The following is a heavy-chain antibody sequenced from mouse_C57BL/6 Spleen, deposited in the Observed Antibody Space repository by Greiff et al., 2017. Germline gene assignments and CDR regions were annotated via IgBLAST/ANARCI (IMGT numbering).Heavy chain of an antibody. Sequence: VQLQQPGAELVKPGASVKLSCKASGYSFTDYNMNWVKQSNGKSLEWIGVINPNYGTTSYNQKFKGKVTLTVDQSSSTAYMQLKRLTSEDSAVYYCARAGELGCDYYAMDYWGQGTSVTVSS. D-gene: IGHD4-1*01. CDR2: INPNYGTT. CDR1: GYSFTDYN. V-gene: IGHV1-39*01. CDR3: ARAGELGCDYYAMDY. J-gene: IGHJ4*01.